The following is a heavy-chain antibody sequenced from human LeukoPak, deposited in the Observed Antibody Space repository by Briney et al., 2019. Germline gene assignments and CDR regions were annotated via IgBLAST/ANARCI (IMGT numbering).Heavy chain of an antibody. Sequence: SETLSLTCAVDGGSFSGYYWSWIRQPPGKGLEWIGEINHSGSTNYNPSLRSRVTISVDPSKNQFSLKLSSVTAADTAMYYCARHVGKLGWDYWGQGTLVTVSS. D-gene: IGHD3-16*01. CDR1: GGSFSGYY. CDR2: INHSGST. CDR3: ARHVGKLGWDY. V-gene: IGHV4-34*01. J-gene: IGHJ4*02.